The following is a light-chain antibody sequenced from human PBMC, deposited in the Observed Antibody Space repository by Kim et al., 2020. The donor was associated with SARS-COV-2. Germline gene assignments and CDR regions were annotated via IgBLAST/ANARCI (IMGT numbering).Light chain of an antibody. CDR2: WAS. CDR3: QQYYSTPRT. J-gene: IGKJ2*02. V-gene: IGKV4-1*01. CDR1: QSVLYSSNNKNY. Sequence: DIVMTQSPDSLAVSLGERATINCKSSQSVLYSSNNKNYLAWYQQKPGQPPKLLIYWASTRESRVPDRFSGSGSGTDFTLTISSLQAEDVAVYYCQQYYSTPRTFGQGTKLEI.